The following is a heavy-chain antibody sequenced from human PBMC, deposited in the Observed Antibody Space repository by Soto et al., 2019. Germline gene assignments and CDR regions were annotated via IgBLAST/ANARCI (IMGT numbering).Heavy chain of an antibody. CDR3: ARGDPESRYCSGGSCHPYYYYGMDV. CDR1: GYTFTSYA. D-gene: IGHD2-15*01. CDR2: SNAGNGNT. J-gene: IGHJ6*02. V-gene: IGHV1-3*02. Sequence: ASVKVSCKASGYTFTSYAMHWVRQAPGQRLEWMGWSNAGNGNTKYSQEFQGRVTITRDTSASTAYMELSSLRSEDMAVYYCARGDPESRYCSGGSCHPYYYYGMDVWGQGTTVTVS.